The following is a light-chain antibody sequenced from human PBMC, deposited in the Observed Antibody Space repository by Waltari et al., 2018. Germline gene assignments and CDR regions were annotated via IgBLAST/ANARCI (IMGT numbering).Light chain of an antibody. V-gene: IGLV1-44*01. CDR2: NNN. CDR3: ATWDASLNGRV. Sequence: QSVVTQPPSASGTPGQRVTIPCSGSSTNIGSNHVNWYQHLPGTAPKLLIYNNNQRPSGVPDRFSGSKSGTSASLAISGLQSDDEADYYCATWDASLNGRVFGGGTKLTVL. J-gene: IGLJ3*02. CDR1: STNIGSNH.